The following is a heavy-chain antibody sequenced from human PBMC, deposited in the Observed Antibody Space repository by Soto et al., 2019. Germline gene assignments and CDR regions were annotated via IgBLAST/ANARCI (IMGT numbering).Heavy chain of an antibody. J-gene: IGHJ4*02. CDR1: GDSISHYY. Sequence: SETLSLTCTVSGDSISHYYWNWIRQPPGKGLEWIGYIYYSGGTNYNPSLKSRVTISLDTSKNQFSLRLSSVSAADTAVYYSASSPLRLGTVPQYYSDYWGQGILVTVSS. D-gene: IGHD3-16*01. V-gene: IGHV4-59*01. CDR2: IYYSGGT. CDR3: ASSPLRLGTVPQYYSDY.